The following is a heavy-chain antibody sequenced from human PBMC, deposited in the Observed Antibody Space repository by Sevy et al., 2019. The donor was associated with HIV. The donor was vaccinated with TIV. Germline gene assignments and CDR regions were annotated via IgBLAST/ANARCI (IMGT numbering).Heavy chain of an antibody. CDR2: ISGSSNYI. V-gene: IGHV3-21*06. CDR3: ARGPPDGSYDYFDY. CDR1: GFTFSSYN. J-gene: IGHJ4*02. Sequence: GGSLRLSCAASGFTFSSYNMNWVRQAPGKGPEWVSSISGSSNYIYYAESVKGRFIISRDNAKNTLYLQMNSLRADDTAVYYCARGPPDGSYDYFDYWGQGTLITVSS. D-gene: IGHD1-26*01.